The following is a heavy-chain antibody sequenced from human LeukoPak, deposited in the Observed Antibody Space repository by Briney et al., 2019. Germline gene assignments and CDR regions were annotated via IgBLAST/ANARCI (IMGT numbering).Heavy chain of an antibody. CDR2: IYYSGST. J-gene: IGHJ5*02. Sequence: SETLSLTCTVSGRSISSYYWSWLRQPPGKGLEWLGYIYYSGSTNYNPSLKSRVTISVDTSKNQFSLKLSSVTAAGTAVYYCARGPYCSSTSCPGDWFDPWGQGTLVTVSS. V-gene: IGHV4-59*01. CDR1: GRSISSYY. CDR3: ARGPYCSSTSCPGDWFDP. D-gene: IGHD2-2*01.